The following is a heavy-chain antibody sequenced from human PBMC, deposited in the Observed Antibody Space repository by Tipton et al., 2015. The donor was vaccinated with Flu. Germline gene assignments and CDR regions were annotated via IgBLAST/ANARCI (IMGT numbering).Heavy chain of an antibody. CDR1: AGSISSSSYY. V-gene: IGHV4-39*07. D-gene: IGHD6-19*01. CDR2: IYYSGST. Sequence: TLSLTCTVSAGSISSSSYYWGWIRQPPGKGLEWIGSIYYSGSTYYNPSLKSRVTISVDTSKNQFSLKLSSVTAADTAVYYCARVGSSGWYDYWGQGTLVTVSS. J-gene: IGHJ4*02. CDR3: ARVGSSGWYDY.